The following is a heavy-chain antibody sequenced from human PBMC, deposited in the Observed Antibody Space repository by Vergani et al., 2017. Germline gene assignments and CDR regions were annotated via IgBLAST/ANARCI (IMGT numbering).Heavy chain of an antibody. CDR3: ARHVFVAQLVGSFFDY. D-gene: IGHD6-6*01. CDR2: INNDGHT. Sequence: QVQLQQWGAGVVKPSGTLSLTCAVFGESFSSFYWSWIRQPPGKGLEWIGEINNDGHTNYNPSLESRVTVSRDTAKNQFSLNLMSVTAADTAMYYCARHVFVAQLVGSFFDYWGQGTLVTVSS. V-gene: IGHV4-34*02. CDR1: GESFSSFY. J-gene: IGHJ4*02.